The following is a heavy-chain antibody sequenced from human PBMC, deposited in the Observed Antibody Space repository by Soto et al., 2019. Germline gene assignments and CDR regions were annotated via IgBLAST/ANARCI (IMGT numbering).Heavy chain of an antibody. V-gene: IGHV3-30*03. CDR3: ATIAVPPAFDI. CDR1: GFIFSSYG. D-gene: IGHD6-19*01. J-gene: IGHJ3*02. CDR2: ISFDGGIK. Sequence: GSLRLSCAASGFIFSSYGMNWVRQAPGKGLEWVAVISFDGGIKYYGDPVKGRSTISRDNSKNTLYLQMNSLRAEDTAVYYCATIAVPPAFDIWGQVTTCTVSS.